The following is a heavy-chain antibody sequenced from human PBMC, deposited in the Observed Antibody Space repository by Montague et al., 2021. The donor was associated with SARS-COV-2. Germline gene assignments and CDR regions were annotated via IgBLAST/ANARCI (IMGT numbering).Heavy chain of an antibody. J-gene: IGHJ4*02. CDR1: GFTFNNYA. D-gene: IGHD6-19*01. V-gene: IGHV3-30*09. CDR3: VRASLIKARIAVAGTTVY. CDR2: ISYDGSNK. Sequence: SLRLSCAASGFTFNNYAMHWVRQVPGKGLEWVAIISYDGSNKYYADSVKGRFAISRDNSKNTLYLQMNSLRAEDTAVYYCVRASLIKARIAVAGTTVYWGQGTLVTISS.